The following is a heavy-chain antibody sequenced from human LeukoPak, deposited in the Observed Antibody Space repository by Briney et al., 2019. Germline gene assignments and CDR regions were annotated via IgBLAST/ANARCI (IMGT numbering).Heavy chain of an antibody. V-gene: IGHV4-34*01. CDR1: GGSFSNYY. J-gene: IGHJ4*02. D-gene: IGHD2-2*01. CDR2: ISESGSI. Sequence: SETLSLTCGVSGGSFSNYYWTWIRQSPEKGLEWIVEISESGSINYAPTLKSRVTMLVDTSKKHFSLNLTSVTAADTAVYYCARGQYCSSTACYSARRYFDYWGQGTLVAVST. CDR3: ARGQYCSSTACYSARRYFDY.